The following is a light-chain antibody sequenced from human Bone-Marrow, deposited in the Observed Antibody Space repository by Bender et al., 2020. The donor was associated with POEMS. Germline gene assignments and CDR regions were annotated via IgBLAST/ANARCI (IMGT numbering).Light chain of an antibody. CDR3: SSFAGGNNLI. CDR1: SSDVVTYNV. J-gene: IGLJ2*01. Sequence: QSALTQPASVSGSPGQSITISCTGTSSDVVTYNVVSWYQQHPGKAPNLILYEGSKRPSGVSKRFSGSKSGNTASLTVSGLQAEDEADYYCSSFAGGNNLIFGGGTKLTVL. V-gene: IGLV2-23*01. CDR2: EGS.